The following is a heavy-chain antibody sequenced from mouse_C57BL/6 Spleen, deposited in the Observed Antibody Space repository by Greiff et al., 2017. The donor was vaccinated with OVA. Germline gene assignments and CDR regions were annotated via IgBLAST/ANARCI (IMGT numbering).Heavy chain of an antibody. V-gene: IGHV5-4*01. CDR2: ISDGGSYT. Sequence: DVKLVESGGGLVKPGGSLKLSCAASGFTFRSYAMSWVRPTPEKRLEWVATISDGGSYTYYPDNVKGRFTIARENAKNNLYLQMSHLKSEDTAMYYCARDGGFYAMDYWGQGTSVTVSS. J-gene: IGHJ4*01. CDR1: GFTFRSYA. CDR3: ARDGGFYAMDY.